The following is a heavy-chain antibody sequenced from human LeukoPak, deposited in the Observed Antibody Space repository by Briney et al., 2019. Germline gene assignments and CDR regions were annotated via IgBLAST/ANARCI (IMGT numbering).Heavy chain of an antibody. V-gene: IGHV3-53*01. Sequence: QPGGSLRLSCVASGLIVSTSYMSWVRQAPGKGLEWVSVIFGPGNTYYTDSVKGRFTISRDNAKNSLYLQMNSLRAEDTAIYYCARDPYNGNYGDSYYYYMDVWGKGTTVTISS. J-gene: IGHJ6*03. CDR2: IFGPGNT. CDR3: ARDPYNGNYGDSYYYYMDV. CDR1: GLIVSTSY. D-gene: IGHD1-26*01.